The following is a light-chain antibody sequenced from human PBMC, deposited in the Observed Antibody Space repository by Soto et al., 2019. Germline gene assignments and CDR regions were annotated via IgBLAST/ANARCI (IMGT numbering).Light chain of an antibody. J-gene: IGKJ2*01. V-gene: IGKV2-30*01. Sequence: AVLTQSPLSLPVTVGQPASISCRSSLSLVFSDGITYLSWFHQRPGQSPRRLIYKVSNRDSGXTXRXXGSGSVTDFTLKISRVEAEDVGIYSCMQGIYWPPYTFGQGTKLDLK. CDR3: MQGIYWPPYT. CDR1: LSLVFSDGITY. CDR2: KVS.